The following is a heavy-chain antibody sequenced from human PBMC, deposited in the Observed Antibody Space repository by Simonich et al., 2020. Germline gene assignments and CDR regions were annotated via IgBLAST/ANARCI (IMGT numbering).Heavy chain of an antibody. J-gene: IGHJ1*01. V-gene: IGHV1-2*02. D-gene: IGHD6-13*01. Sequence: QVQLVQSGAEVKKPGASVKVSCKASGYTFTGYYMHWVRQAPGQGLEGSGWINPNSGGTNHAQKFQGRVTMTRDTSISTAYMELSRLRSDDTAVYYCARSHIAAAGTGYFQHWGQGTLVTVSS. CDR1: GYTFTGYY. CDR2: INPNSGGT. CDR3: ARSHIAAAGTGYFQH.